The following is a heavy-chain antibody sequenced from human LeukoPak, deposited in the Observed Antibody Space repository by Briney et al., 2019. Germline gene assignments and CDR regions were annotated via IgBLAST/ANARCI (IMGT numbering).Heavy chain of an antibody. CDR2: ISAYNGNT. D-gene: IGHD4-17*01. Sequence: GASVKVSCKASGYTFTSYDINWVRQAPGQGLEWMGWISAYNGNTNYAQKLQGRVTMTTDTSTSTAYMELRSLRSDDTAVYYCARDWEMTTVTKAHDAFDIWGQGTMVTVSS. CDR3: ARDWEMTTVTKAHDAFDI. J-gene: IGHJ3*02. CDR1: GYTFTSYD. V-gene: IGHV1-18*01.